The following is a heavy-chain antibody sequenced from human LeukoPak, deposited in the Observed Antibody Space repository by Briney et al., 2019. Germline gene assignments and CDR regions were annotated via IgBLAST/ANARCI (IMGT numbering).Heavy chain of an antibody. Sequence: GRSLRLSCAASGVTFSSYAMHWVRQAPGKGLERVAVISYDGSNKYYADSVKGRFTISRDNSKNTLNLQISSLRAEDTAVYYCVKVRTPIAVAGIVFDYWGQGTLVTVSS. CDR2: ISYDGSNK. CDR3: VKVRTPIAVAGIVFDY. V-gene: IGHV3-30*14. CDR1: GVTFSSYA. J-gene: IGHJ4*02. D-gene: IGHD6-19*01.